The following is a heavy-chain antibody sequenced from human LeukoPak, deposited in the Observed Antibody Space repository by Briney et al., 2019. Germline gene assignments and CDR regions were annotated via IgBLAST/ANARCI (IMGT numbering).Heavy chain of an antibody. V-gene: IGHV4-59*08. J-gene: IGHJ4*02. D-gene: IGHD6-19*01. CDR3: ARTKSGWYYSDY. CDR2: VYYSGTA. CDR1: GGSMRSYY. Sequence: SETLSLTCTVSGGSMRSYYWSWIRQPPGKGLELIGYVYYSGTANYNPSLESRVTILVDTSKDQFSLNLSSVTAADTAVYYCARTKSGWYYSDYWGQGTLVSVSS.